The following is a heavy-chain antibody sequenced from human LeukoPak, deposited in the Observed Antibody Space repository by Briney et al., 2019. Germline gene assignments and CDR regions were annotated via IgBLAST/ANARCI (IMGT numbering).Heavy chain of an antibody. CDR3: AKDRPYSSSWYEAGDY. CDR1: GFTFSSYG. Sequence: GGSLRLSCAASGFTFSSYGMTWVRQAPGKGLEWVSSISGTGGGTYYADSVKGRFTISRDNSKNTLYLQMNSLRAEDTAVYYCAKDRPYSSSWYEAGDYWGQGTLVTVSS. CDR2: ISGTGGGT. J-gene: IGHJ4*02. V-gene: IGHV3-23*01. D-gene: IGHD6-13*01.